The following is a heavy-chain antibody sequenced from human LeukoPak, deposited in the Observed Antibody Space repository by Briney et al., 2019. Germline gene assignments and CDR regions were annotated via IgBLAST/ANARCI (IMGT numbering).Heavy chain of an antibody. J-gene: IGHJ3*02. CDR1: GFTFSTYW. CDR3: ARGASDAFDI. CDR2: IKEDGSEK. V-gene: IGHV3-7*01. Sequence: GGSLRLSCAVSGFTFSTYWMSWVRQAPGKGLEWVANIKEDGSEKYYVDSVKGRFTISRDNAKNSLYLQMNSLRAEDTAVYYCARGASDAFDIWGQGTMVTVSS. D-gene: IGHD5-12*01.